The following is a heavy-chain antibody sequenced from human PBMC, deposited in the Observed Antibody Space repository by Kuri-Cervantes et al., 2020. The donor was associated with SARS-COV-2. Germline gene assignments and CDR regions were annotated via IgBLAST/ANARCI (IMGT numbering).Heavy chain of an antibody. V-gene: IGHV5-51*01. CDR1: GFRFTTYW. CDR2: IYPTDSDT. D-gene: IGHD1-26*01. Sequence: KVSCKGSGFRFTTYWIGWVRQMPGKGLEWMAIIYPTDSDTRYSPSFQGQVTISADKSISTAYLQWSSLKASDSAMYYCARTRGSYYTDAFDLWGQGTRGT. CDR3: ARTRGSYYTDAFDL. J-gene: IGHJ3*01.